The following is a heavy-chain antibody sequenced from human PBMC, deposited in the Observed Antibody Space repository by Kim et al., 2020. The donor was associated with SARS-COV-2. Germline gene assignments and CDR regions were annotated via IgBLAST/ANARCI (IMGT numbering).Heavy chain of an antibody. CDR2: IGTASDT. CDR3: ARGQQQLVLSGYYYYMDV. Sequence: GGSLRLSCAASGFTFSSYDMHWVRQATGKGLEWVSAIGTASDTYYPGSVKGRFTISRENAKNSLYLQMNSLRAGDTAVYYCARGQQQLVLSGYYYYMDVWGKGTTVTVSS. V-gene: IGHV3-13*01. CDR1: GFTFSSYD. D-gene: IGHD6-13*01. J-gene: IGHJ6*03.